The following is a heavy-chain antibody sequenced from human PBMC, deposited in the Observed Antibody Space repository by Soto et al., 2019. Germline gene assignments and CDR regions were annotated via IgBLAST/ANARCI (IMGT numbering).Heavy chain of an antibody. V-gene: IGHV4-31*03. CDR3: ADYGSGRYFDY. CDR2: IYYSGST. J-gene: IGHJ4*02. D-gene: IGHD3-10*01. CDR1: GGSISSGGYY. Sequence: TLSLTCTVSGGSISSGGYYWSWIRQHPGKGLEWIGYIYYSGSTYYNPSLKSRVTISVDTSKNQFSLKLSSVTAADTAVYYCADYGSGRYFDYWGQGTLVTVSS.